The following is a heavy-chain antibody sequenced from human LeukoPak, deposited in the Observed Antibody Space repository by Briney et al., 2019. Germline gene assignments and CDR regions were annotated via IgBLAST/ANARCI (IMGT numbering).Heavy chain of an antibody. V-gene: IGHV4-30-4*01. D-gene: IGHD2-2*02. CDR2: IYYSGST. J-gene: IGHJ4*02. CDR1: GGSISSGDYY. CDR3: ASYCSSTSCYTWGFDY. Sequence: SETLSLTCTVSGGSISSGDYYWSWIRQPPGRGLEWIGHIYYSGSTYYNPSLKSRVTISVDTSKNQFSLKLSSVTAADTAVYYCASYCSSTSCYTWGFDYWGQGTLVTVSS.